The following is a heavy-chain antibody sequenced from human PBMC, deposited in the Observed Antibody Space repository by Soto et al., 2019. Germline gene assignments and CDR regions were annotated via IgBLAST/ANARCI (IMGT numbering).Heavy chain of an antibody. CDR2: MNPNSGNT. Sequence: QVQLVQSGAEVKKPGASVKVSCKASGYTFTSYDINWVRQATGQGLEWMGWMNPNSGNTGYAQKFQGRVTMTRNTXXSTAYRELSSLRSEDTAVYYCARGQYESYGRWFDPWGQGTLVTVSS. V-gene: IGHV1-8*01. D-gene: IGHD1-26*01. CDR3: ARGQYESYGRWFDP. J-gene: IGHJ5*02. CDR1: GYTFTSYD.